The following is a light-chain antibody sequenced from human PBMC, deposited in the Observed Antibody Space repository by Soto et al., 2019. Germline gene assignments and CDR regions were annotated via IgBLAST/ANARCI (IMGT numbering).Light chain of an antibody. J-gene: IGLJ1*01. Sequence: HSLLTQPASVSGSPGQSITISCTGTSSDVGGYNYVSWYQQHPGKAPKLMIYAVSNRPSGVSNRFSGSKSGNTATLTISGLQAEDEADYYCCSYTVSGTYVFGTGTKVTV. CDR1: SSDVGGYNY. V-gene: IGLV2-14*01. CDR3: CSYTVSGTYV. CDR2: AVS.